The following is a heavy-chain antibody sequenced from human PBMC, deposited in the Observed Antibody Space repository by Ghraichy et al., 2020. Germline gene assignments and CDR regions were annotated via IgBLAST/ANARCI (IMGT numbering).Heavy chain of an antibody. CDR3: ARDLDGDYGGWFDA. V-gene: IGHV3-48*02. CDR2: IASGSASI. J-gene: IGHJ5*02. CDR1: GFSFFSYS. Sequence: GGSLRLSCVASGFSFFSYSMSWVRQAPGKGLEWVSYIASGSASIKYADSVEGRFIISRDNADNSLYLQMNSLRDEDTAVYYCARDLDGDYGGWFDAWGQGTLVTVSS. D-gene: IGHD4-17*01.